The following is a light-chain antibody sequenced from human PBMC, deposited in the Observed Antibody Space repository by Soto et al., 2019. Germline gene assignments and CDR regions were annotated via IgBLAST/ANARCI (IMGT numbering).Light chain of an antibody. J-gene: IGLJ1*01. Sequence: QSALTQPASVSGSPGQSITISCTGTSSDVGGYNSVSWYQQHPGKAPKLILYDVTDRPSGVSYRFSGSKSGNTAALTISGLQAADEADYFCSYCTSSRTNVFGSGTKLTVL. CDR3: SYCTSSRTNV. CDR1: SSDVGGYNS. CDR2: DVT. V-gene: IGLV2-14*01.